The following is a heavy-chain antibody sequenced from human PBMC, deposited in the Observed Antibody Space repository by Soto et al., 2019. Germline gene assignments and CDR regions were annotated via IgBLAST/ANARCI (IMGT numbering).Heavy chain of an antibody. CDR3: ARGIATGQLDP. V-gene: IGHV1-3*01. J-gene: IGHJ5*02. Sequence: VASVKVSCKASGYTFTRYTMNWVRQAPGQRLEWMGWINPDNGNTESSQKFQDRVIITRDTSASTAYMDLSSLRSEDTAVYYCARGIATGQLDPWGQGTLVTVSS. CDR2: INPDNGNT. CDR1: GYTFTRYT. D-gene: IGHD2-15*01.